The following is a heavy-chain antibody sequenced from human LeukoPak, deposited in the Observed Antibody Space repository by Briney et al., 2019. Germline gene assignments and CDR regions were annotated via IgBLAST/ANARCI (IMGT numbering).Heavy chain of an antibody. Sequence: PGGSLRLSCAASGFTFSSYSMNWVRQAPGKGLEWVSYISSRSRTIYYADSVKGRFTISRDNAKNSLYLHINSLRAEDTAVYYCAKDNPLDYWGQGTLVIVSS. V-gene: IGHV3-48*01. CDR1: GFTFSSYS. D-gene: IGHD1-14*01. J-gene: IGHJ4*02. CDR2: ISSRSRTI. CDR3: AKDNPLDY.